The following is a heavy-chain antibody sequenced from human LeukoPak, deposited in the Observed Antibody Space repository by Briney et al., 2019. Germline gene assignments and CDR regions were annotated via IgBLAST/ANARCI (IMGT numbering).Heavy chain of an antibody. CDR2: IVVGSGNT. CDR3: AAEKFNDFWSGYYY. V-gene: IGHV1-58*01. CDR1: GFTFTSSA. J-gene: IGHJ4*02. D-gene: IGHD3-3*01. Sequence: GTSVKVSCKASGFTFTSSAVQWVRQARGQRLEWIGWIVVGSGNTNYAQKFQERVTITRDMSTSTAYMELSSLRSEDTAVYYCAAEKFNDFWSGYYYWGQGTLVTVSS.